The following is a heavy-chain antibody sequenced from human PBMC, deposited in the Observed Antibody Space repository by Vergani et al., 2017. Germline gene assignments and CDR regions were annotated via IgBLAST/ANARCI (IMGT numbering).Heavy chain of an antibody. CDR2: ISGNNDDV. CDR3: AELYGDDGYSPF. J-gene: IGHJ4*02. CDR1: GFSFPGYA. Sequence: EVQLLESGGGLVQPGGSLRLSCEASGFSFPGYAMSWVRQAPGKGLEWVSSISGNNDDVYYADSVKGRFTISRDNAKNSLYLDMSSLRAEDTAIYYCAELYGDDGYSPFWGQGTLVTVSS. V-gene: IGHV3-23*01. D-gene: IGHD5-18*01.